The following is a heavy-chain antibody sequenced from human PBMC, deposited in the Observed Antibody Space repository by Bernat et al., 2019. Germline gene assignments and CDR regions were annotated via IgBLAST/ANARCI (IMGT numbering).Heavy chain of an antibody. CDR3: AKAQGHINMVWGVIIGFDYYYDMDV. Sequence: QVQLQQWGAGLLKPSETLSLICAVYGGSFSGYYWSWILQPPGKGLEWIGEVIHSGSTNYDPSLKSGVTISVDTSKNQCSLKLCSVTAADTAVYYCAKAQGHINMVWGVIIGFDYYYDMDVWGRGTTVTVSS. D-gene: IGHD3-10*01. CDR2: VIHSGST. V-gene: IGHV4-34*12. CDR1: GGSFSGYY. J-gene: IGHJ6*02.